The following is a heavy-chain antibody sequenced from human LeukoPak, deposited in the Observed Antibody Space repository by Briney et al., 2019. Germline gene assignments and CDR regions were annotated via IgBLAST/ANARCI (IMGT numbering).Heavy chain of an antibody. CDR3: ARDDDTYYYMDV. CDR2: ISSSGSTI. Sequence: GGSLRLSCAASGFTFSSYEMNWVRQAPGKGLEWVSYISSSGSTIYYADSVKGRFTISRDNAKNSLYLQMNSLRAEDTAVYYCARDDDTYYYMDVWGKGTTATISS. CDR1: GFTFSSYE. J-gene: IGHJ6*03. V-gene: IGHV3-48*03. D-gene: IGHD3-9*01.